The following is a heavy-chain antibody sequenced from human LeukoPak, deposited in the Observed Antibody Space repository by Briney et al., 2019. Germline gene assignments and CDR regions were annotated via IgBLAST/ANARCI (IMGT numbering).Heavy chain of an antibody. J-gene: IGHJ4*02. CDR1: GFTFSSYS. CDR2: ISSSSSYI. D-gene: IGHD3-10*01. CDR3: ARAYGSGSSGTLDY. V-gene: IGHV3-21*01. Sequence: GGSLRLSCAASGFTFSSYSMNWVRQAPGKGLEWVSSISSSSSYIYYADSVKGRFTISRDNAENSLYLQMNSLRAEDTAVYYCARAYGSGSSGTLDYWGQGTLVTVSS.